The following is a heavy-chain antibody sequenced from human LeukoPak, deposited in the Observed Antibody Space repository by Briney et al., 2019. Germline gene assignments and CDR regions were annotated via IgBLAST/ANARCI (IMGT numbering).Heavy chain of an antibody. J-gene: IGHJ5*02. CDR1: GYTFTSYY. V-gene: IGHV1-46*01. D-gene: IGHD6-13*01. Sequence: ASVKVSCKASGYTFTSYYMHWVRQAPGQGLEWMGIINPSGGSTSYAQKFQGRVTMTRDTSISTAYMELSRLRSDDTAVYYCARVRLLGSSSWYGREGNWFDPWGQGTLVTVSS. CDR3: ARVRLLGSSSWYGREGNWFDP. CDR2: INPSGGST.